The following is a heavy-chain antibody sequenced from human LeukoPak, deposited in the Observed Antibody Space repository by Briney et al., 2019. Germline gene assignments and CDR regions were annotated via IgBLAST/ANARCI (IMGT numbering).Heavy chain of an antibody. CDR1: GFTFSSYS. D-gene: IGHD6-19*01. CDR3: ARDGQWLGFDY. Sequence: GGSLRLSCAASGFTFSSYSMNWVRQAPGKGLEWVSYISSSSTIYYADSVKGRFTISRDNAKNSLYLQMNSLRDEDTAVYYCARDGQWLGFDYWGQGTLVTVSS. CDR2: ISSSSTI. V-gene: IGHV3-48*02. J-gene: IGHJ4*02.